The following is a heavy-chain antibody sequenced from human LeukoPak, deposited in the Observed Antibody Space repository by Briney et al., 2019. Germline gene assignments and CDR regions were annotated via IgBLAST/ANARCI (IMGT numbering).Heavy chain of an antibody. V-gene: IGHV1-8*01. CDR2: MNPNSGNT. Sequence: ASVKVSCKASGYTFTNYDINWVRQATGQGLEWMGWMNPNSGNTGYAQKFQGRVTMTRNTSISTAYMELSSLRSEDTAVYYCARGVGDFIAVAGEPNWFDPWGQGTLVTVSS. D-gene: IGHD6-19*01. CDR1: GYTFTNYD. J-gene: IGHJ5*02. CDR3: ARGVGDFIAVAGEPNWFDP.